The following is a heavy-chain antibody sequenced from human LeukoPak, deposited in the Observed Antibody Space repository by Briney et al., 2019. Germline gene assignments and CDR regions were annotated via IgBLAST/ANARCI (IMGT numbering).Heavy chain of an antibody. V-gene: IGHV4-34*01. J-gene: IGHJ5*02. CDR1: GGSFGGFY. CDR2: INHSGST. D-gene: IGHD2-2*01. Sequence: SETLSLTCAVYGGSFGGFYWSWIRQPPGKGLEWIGEINHSGSTNYNPSPKSRVTISIDTSKNQFSLKLSSVTAADTAVYYCARGRGRYQGWFDPWGQGTLVTVSS. CDR3: ARGRGRYQGWFDP.